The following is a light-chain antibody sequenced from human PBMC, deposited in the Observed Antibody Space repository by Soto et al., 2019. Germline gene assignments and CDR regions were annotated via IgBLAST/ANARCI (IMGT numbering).Light chain of an antibody. J-gene: IGKJ1*01. V-gene: IGKV1-39*01. CDR3: QQSYSTSWT. Sequence: DIQMTQSPSSLSASVGDRVTITCRASQSISSYLNWYQQKPGKAPNLLIYVASSLQSGVPSRFSGSGSGTDFTLTISSLQPEDSATYYCQQSYSTSWTFGQGTKVEIK. CDR1: QSISSY. CDR2: VAS.